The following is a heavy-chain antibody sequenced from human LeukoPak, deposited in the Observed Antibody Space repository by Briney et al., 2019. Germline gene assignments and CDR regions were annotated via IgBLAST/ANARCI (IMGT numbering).Heavy chain of an antibody. CDR3: ARIAFGGVIDY. Sequence: GESLKTSCKGSGYSCTSYWIGWVRQMPGKGLEWMGIIYPGDSDTRYSPSFQGQVTISADKSISTAYLQRSSLEASGTAMNYCARIAFGGVIDYWGQGTLVTVSS. D-gene: IGHD3-16*02. CDR2: IYPGDSDT. CDR1: GYSCTSYW. J-gene: IGHJ4*02. V-gene: IGHV5-51*01.